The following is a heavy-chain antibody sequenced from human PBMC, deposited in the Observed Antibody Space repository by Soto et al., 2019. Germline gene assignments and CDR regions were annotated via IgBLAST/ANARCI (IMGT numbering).Heavy chain of an antibody. CDR3: AKTTVTTGYYYYGMDV. Sequence: PSETLSLTCAVYGGSFSGYYWSWIRQPPGKGLEWIGEINHSGSTNYNPSLKSRVTISVDTSKNQFSLKLSSVTAADTAVYYCAKTTVTTGYYYYGMDVWGQGTTVTV. CDR1: GGSFSGYY. D-gene: IGHD4-4*01. J-gene: IGHJ6*02. CDR2: INHSGST. V-gene: IGHV4-34*01.